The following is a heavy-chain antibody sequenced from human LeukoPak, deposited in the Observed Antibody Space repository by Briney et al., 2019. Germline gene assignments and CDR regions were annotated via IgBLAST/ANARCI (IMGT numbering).Heavy chain of an antibody. CDR1: GGSISSYY. J-gene: IGHJ4*02. Sequence: NPSETLSLTCTVSGGSISSYYWSWIRQPPGKGLEWIGYIYYSGSTNYNPSLKSRVTISVDTSKNQFSLKLSSVTAADTAVYYCTAGRSDYFDFWGQGTLVTVSS. CDR3: TAGRSDYFDF. D-gene: IGHD6-25*01. V-gene: IGHV4-59*08. CDR2: IYYSGST.